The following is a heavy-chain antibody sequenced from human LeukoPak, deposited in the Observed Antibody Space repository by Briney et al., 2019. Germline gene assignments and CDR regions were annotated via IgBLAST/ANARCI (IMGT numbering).Heavy chain of an antibody. CDR2: MYYTGTT. D-gene: IGHD5-18*01. J-gene: IGHJ4*02. CDR1: GGSIRSYY. CDR3: ARQQIYVGTGMVDYFDY. V-gene: IGHV4-59*01. Sequence: PSETLSLTCAVSGGSIRSYYWSWIRQPPGKGLQWIGHMYYTGTTNYNPSLKSRVTISVDTSKNQFSLNLESVTAADTAIYYCARQQIYVGTGMVDYFDYWGQGILVTVSS.